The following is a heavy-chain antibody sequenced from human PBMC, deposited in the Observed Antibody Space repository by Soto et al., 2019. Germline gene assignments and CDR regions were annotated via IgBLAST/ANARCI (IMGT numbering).Heavy chain of an antibody. Sequence: RGSRRLSCEASGFRFNSYSMNWVRQAPQKGLEWVSLIDARSNYIYYADSVKGRFTISRDNARNSLYLQLDSLRVADTAVYYCVRENEMAGATSAFEYWGQGTPVTVSS. CDR1: GFRFNSYS. D-gene: IGHD1-26*01. J-gene: IGHJ4*02. CDR3: VRENEMAGATSAFEY. V-gene: IGHV3-21*06. CDR2: IDARSNYI.